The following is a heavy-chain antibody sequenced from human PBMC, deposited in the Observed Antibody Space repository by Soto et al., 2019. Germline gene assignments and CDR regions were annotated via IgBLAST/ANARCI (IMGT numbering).Heavy chain of an antibody. CDR2: ISGSGGST. D-gene: IGHD3-9*01. V-gene: IGHV3-23*01. Sequence: ESGGGLVQPGGSLRLSCAASGFTFSSYAMSWVRQAPGKGLEWVSAISGSGGSTYYADSVKGRFTISRDNSKNTLYLQMNSLRAEDTAVYYCAKDGYDILTGYYRNFDYWGQGTLVTVSS. CDR1: GFTFSSYA. J-gene: IGHJ4*02. CDR3: AKDGYDILTGYYRNFDY.